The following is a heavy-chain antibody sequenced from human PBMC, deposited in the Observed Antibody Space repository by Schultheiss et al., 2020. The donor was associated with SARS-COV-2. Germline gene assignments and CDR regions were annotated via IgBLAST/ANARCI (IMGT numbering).Heavy chain of an antibody. CDR2: IRSSGRDI. CDR3: AKLSGYDDPVDY. D-gene: IGHD5-12*01. V-gene: IGHV3-21*04. CDR1: GFTFSSYG. J-gene: IGHJ4*02. Sequence: GGSLRLSCAASGFTFSSYGMHWVRQAPGKGLEFVASIRSSGRDIYYADSMQGRFTISRDNAKNSLYLQMNSLRAEDMALYYCAKLSGYDDPVDYWGQGTLVTVSS.